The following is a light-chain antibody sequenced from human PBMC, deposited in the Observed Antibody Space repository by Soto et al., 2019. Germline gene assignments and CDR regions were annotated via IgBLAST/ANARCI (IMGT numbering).Light chain of an antibody. CDR3: QQRSNWPLT. CDR1: QSVSSY. J-gene: IGKJ4*01. CDR2: DAS. Sequence: EIVLTQSPATLSLSPGERATLSCRASQSVSSYLAWYQQKPGQAPRLLIYDASNSATGIPARFSGSGSGTDFPLTISSLENEDFAVYYCQQRSNWPLTFGGGTKVEIK. V-gene: IGKV3-11*01.